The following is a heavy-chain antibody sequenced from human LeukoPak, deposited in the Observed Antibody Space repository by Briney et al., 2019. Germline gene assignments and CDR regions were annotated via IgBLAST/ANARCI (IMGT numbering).Heavy chain of an antibody. CDR2: IYYSGST. D-gene: IGHD2-15*01. V-gene: IGHV4-39*01. Sequence: PSETLSLTCTVSGGSISSSSYYWGWIRQPPGKGLEWIGSIYYSGSTYYNPSLKSRVTISVDTSKNQFSLKLSSVTAADTAGYXXXXXXFALGYYFDYWGQGTLVTVSS. CDR1: GGSISSSSYY. J-gene: IGHJ4*02. CDR3: XXXXFALGYYFDY.